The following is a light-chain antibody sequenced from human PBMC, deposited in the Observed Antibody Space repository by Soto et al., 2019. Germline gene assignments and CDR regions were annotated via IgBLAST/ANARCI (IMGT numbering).Light chain of an antibody. CDR1: SSDVGIYNY. CDR3: SSYTTSSTRV. V-gene: IGLV2-14*01. CDR2: EVT. J-gene: IGLJ1*01. Sequence: QSALTQPASVSGSAGQSIAISCTGSSSDVGIYNYVTWYQQHPGKVPKLIIYEVTSRPAGVSICFSGSKSGNTASLTISGIKPQDDADYYFSSYTTSSTRVFGTGTKVTVL.